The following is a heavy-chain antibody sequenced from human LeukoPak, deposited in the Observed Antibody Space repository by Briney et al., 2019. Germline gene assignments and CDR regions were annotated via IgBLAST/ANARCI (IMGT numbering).Heavy chain of an antibody. D-gene: IGHD2-2*01. Sequence: GGSLRLSCAASGFTFSSYAMSWVRQAPGKGLEWVSAISGSGGSTYYADSVKGRFTISRDNSKNTLYLQMNSLRAEDTAVYYCAKMHIVVVPAATFLDYWGQGTLVTASS. CDR1: GFTFSSYA. CDR2: ISGSGGST. CDR3: AKMHIVVVPAATFLDY. V-gene: IGHV3-23*01. J-gene: IGHJ4*02.